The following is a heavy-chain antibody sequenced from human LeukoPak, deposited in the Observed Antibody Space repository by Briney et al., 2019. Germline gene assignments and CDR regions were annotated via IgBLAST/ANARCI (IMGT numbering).Heavy chain of an antibody. CDR1: GFTFSSYA. J-gene: IGHJ4*02. CDR2: ISGSGGST. D-gene: IGHD6-13*01. Sequence: PGGSLRLSCAASGFTFSSYALSWVRQAPGKGREWVSAISGSGGSTYYADSVKGPSTISPDNSENTLYLQMNSLRAEDRAIYYCAKRDSAGSGTGKYYFDYWGQGTLVTVSS. V-gene: IGHV3-23*01. CDR3: AKRDSAGSGTGKYYFDY.